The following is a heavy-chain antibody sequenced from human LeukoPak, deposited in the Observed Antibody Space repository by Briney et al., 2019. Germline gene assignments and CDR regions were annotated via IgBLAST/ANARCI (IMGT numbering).Heavy chain of an antibody. CDR3: AREGSIAAAGTLGY. CDR2: INPNSGGT. Sequence: GASVKVSCKASGYTFTGYYMHWVRQAPGQGLEWMGWINPNSGGTNYAQKFQGWVAMTRDTSISTAYMELSRLRSDDTAVYYCAREGSIAAAGTLGYWGQGTLVTVSS. D-gene: IGHD6-13*01. V-gene: IGHV1-2*04. CDR1: GYTFTGYY. J-gene: IGHJ4*02.